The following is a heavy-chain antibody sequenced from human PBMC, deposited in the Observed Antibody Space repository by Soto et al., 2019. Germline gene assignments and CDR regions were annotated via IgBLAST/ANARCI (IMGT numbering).Heavy chain of an antibody. V-gene: IGHV4-4*02. CDR2: IYHSGST. J-gene: IGHJ4*02. CDR3: AREEGSRAAAGTGLGF. Sequence: QVQLQESGPGLVKPSETLSFTCVVSGVSITTSNWWSWVRQSPGKGLEWIGEIYHSGSTNYKPSLKSRVTISMDKSKNHFSLKLSSVTAADTAIYYCAREEGSRAAAGTGLGFWGQGTLVTVSS. D-gene: IGHD6-13*01. CDR1: GVSITTSNW.